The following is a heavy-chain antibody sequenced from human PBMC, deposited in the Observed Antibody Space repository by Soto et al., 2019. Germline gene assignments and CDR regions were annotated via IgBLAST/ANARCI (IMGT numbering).Heavy chain of an antibody. CDR1: GFTFISYA. CDR2: VGVSGATT. J-gene: IGHJ4*02. CDR3: AKFRAGLGSQTDS. Sequence: EVQLLESGGGLVQPGGSLTLSCAASGFTFISYAMSWVRQAPGKGLEWVSTVGVSGATTYYADSVKGRFTISRDNSNNTLYLQMHSLRAEDTAIYYCAKFRAGLGSQTDSWGQETLVTVSS. V-gene: IGHV3-23*01. D-gene: IGHD3-10*01.